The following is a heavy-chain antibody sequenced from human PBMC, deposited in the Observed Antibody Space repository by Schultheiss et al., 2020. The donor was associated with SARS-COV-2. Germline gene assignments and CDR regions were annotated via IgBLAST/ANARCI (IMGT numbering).Heavy chain of an antibody. CDR2: IYYSGST. CDR1: GGSISSSSYY. CDR3: ARTVYSGYDSVFYYYYYYMDV. Sequence: SETLSLTCTVSGGSISSSSYYWGWIRQPPGKGLEWIGSIYYSGSTNYNPSLKSRVTISVDTSKNQFSLKLSSVTAADTAVYYCARTVYSGYDSVFYYYYYYMDVWGKGTTVTVSS. J-gene: IGHJ6*03. D-gene: IGHD5-12*01. V-gene: IGHV4-39*07.